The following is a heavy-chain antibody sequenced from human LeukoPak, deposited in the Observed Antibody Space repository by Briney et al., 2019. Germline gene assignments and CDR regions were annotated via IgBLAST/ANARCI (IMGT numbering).Heavy chain of an antibody. CDR2: ISSDSGTI. CDR3: ARISNYHFDY. V-gene: IGHV3-48*02. CDR1: GFTFFAYD. Sequence: PGGSLRLSCAASGFTFFAYDMGWVRQAPGKGLEWISYISSDSGTIYHADSVKGQFTISRDNAKNSLYLQLNSLRDEDTAVYCCARISNYHFDYWGQGTLVTVSS. D-gene: IGHD4-4*01. J-gene: IGHJ4*02.